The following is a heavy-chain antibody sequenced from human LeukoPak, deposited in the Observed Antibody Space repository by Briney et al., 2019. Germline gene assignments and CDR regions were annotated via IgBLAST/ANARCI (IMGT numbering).Heavy chain of an antibody. J-gene: IGHJ4*02. CDR2: INQDGSEK. V-gene: IGHV3-7*01. Sequence: GGSLRLSCAASGFTFSSNWMSWVRQAPDKGLEWVANINQDGSEKYYVDSVKGRFTISRDNTKNSLYLQMNSLRAEDTAVYYCARDVPTTVTPPLDYWGQGTLVTVSS. CDR3: ARDVPTTVTPPLDY. D-gene: IGHD4-17*01. CDR1: GFTFSSNW.